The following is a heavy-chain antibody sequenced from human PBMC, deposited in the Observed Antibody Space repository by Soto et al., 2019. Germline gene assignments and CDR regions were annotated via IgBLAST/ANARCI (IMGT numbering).Heavy chain of an antibody. CDR3: ARDLRVNDYYYGMDV. V-gene: IGHV4-4*02. D-gene: IGHD1-1*01. J-gene: IGHJ6*02. CDR1: GGSISSSNW. CDR2: IYHSGST. Sequence: SSETLSLTCAVSGGSISSSNWWSWVRQPPGKGLEWIGEIYHSGSTNYNPSLKSRVTISVDKSKNQFSLKLSSVTAADTAVYYCARDLRVNDYYYGMDVWDQGTTVT.